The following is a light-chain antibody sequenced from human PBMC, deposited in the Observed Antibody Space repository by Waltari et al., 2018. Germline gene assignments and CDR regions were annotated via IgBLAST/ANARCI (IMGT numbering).Light chain of an antibody. CDR3: QQANSFPL. CDR1: QGISTW. J-gene: IGKJ4*01. Sequence: DIQMTQPPSSVSASVGDRVTITCRASQGISTWLGWYQQKPGKAPNPLIYAASSLQSGVPSRFSGSGSGTEFTLTISSLQPEDFATYYCQQANSFPLFGGGTKVEIK. CDR2: AAS. V-gene: IGKV1-12*01.